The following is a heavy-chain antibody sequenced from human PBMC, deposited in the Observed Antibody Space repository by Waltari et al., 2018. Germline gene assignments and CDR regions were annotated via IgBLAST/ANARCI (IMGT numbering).Heavy chain of an antibody. CDR3: ARDSGHITIFGVVISLDY. Sequence: QVQLAESGGGVVQPGKSLRLSCTTSGFTFSNSAMHGVRPAPGKGLEWVAVIWNDGRNKYYADSVKGRFIISRDNSKNTLYLQMNSLRPEDTAVYYCARDSGHITIFGVVISLDYWGEGTLVTVSS. CDR1: GFTFSNSA. J-gene: IGHJ4*02. CDR2: IWNDGRNK. D-gene: IGHD3-3*01. V-gene: IGHV3-33*01.